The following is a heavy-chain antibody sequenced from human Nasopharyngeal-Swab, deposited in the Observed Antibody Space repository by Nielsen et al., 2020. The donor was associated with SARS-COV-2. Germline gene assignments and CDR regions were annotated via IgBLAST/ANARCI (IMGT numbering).Heavy chain of an antibody. CDR2: IYYSGST. D-gene: IGHD6-13*01. V-gene: IGHV4-39*01. Sequence: WIRQPPGKGLEWIGGIYYSGSTYYNPSLKSRVTISVDTSKNQFSLKLSSVAAADTAVYYCARSEAEDYSSSWYDYWGRGTLVTVSS. J-gene: IGHJ4*02. CDR3: ARSEAEDYSSSWYDY.